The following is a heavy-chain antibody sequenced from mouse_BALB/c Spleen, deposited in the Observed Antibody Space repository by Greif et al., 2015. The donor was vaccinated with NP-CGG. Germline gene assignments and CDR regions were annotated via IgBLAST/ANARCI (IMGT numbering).Heavy chain of an antibody. V-gene: IGHV1-4*01. CDR2: INPSSGYT. D-gene: IGHD2-1*01. CDR1: GYTFTSYT. CDR3: ARGEGNSYAMDY. J-gene: IGHJ4*01. Sequence: QVQLQQPGAELARPGASVKMSCKASGYTFTSYTMHWVKQRPGQGLEWIGYINPSSGYTNYNQKFKDKATLTADKSSSTAYMQLSSLTSEYSAVYYCARGEGNSYAMDYWGQGTSVTVSS.